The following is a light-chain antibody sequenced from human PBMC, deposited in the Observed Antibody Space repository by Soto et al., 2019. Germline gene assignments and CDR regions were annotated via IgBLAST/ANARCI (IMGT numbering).Light chain of an antibody. CDR2: GAF. CDR3: QQYGSSSFA. V-gene: IGKV3-20*01. Sequence: DIVLTQSPGTLSVSPGERATLFCRARQSISSTYLAWYQKKPGQAPRLLLYGAFNRATGIPDRFSGSGSGTDFTLTISRLEPEDCAFYYCQQYGSSSFAFGPGTKVEIK. CDR1: QSISSTY. J-gene: IGKJ3*01.